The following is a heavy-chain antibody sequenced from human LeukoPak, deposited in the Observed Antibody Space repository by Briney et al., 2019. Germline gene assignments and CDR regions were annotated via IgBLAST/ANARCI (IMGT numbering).Heavy chain of an antibody. Sequence: SGTLSLTCAVSGGSISSSNWWSWVRQPPGKGLEWIGEIYHSGSTNYNPSLKSRVTISVDKSKNQFSLKLSSVTAADTAVYYCATVRRTIVFSANDYWGQGTLVTVSS. CDR2: IYHSGST. CDR3: ATVRRTIVFSANDY. V-gene: IGHV4-4*02. J-gene: IGHJ4*02. D-gene: IGHD2-21*01. CDR1: GGSISSSNW.